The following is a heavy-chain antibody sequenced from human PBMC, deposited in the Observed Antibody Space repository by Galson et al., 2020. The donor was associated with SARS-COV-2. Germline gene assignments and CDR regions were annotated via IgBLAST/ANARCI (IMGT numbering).Heavy chain of an antibody. Sequence: ASVKVSCKVSGYTLTELSMHWVRQAPGKGLEWMGGFDPEDGETIYAQKFQGRVTMTEDTSTDTAYMELSSLRSEDTAVYYCATDGYSSSWYEGGWFDPWGQGTLVTVSS. D-gene: IGHD6-13*01. V-gene: IGHV1-24*01. CDR3: ATDGYSSSWYEGGWFDP. CDR2: FDPEDGET. CDR1: GYTLTELS. J-gene: IGHJ5*02.